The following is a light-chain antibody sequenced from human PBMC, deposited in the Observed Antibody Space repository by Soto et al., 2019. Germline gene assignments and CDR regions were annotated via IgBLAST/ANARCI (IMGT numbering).Light chain of an antibody. CDR1: SSDVGGYNY. CDR3: SSYTSSSTPYV. CDR2: DVI. V-gene: IGLV2-14*01. Sequence: QSVLAQPASVSGSPGQSITISCTGTSSDVGGYNYVSWYQQHPVKAPKLMIYDVINRPSGVSDRFSGSKSGNTASLTISGLQAEDEADYYCSSYTSSSTPYVFGTGTKSPS. J-gene: IGLJ1*01.